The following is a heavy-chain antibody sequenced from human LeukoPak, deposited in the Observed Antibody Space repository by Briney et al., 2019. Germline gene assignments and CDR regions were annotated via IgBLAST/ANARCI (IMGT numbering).Heavy chain of an antibody. CDR3: ASLITGTWFLVY. CDR2: ISSSSSYI. Sequence: GGSLRLSCAASGFTFSSYSMNWVRQAPGKGLEWVSSISSSSSYIYYADSVKGRFTISRDNAKNSLYLQMNSLRAEDTAVYYCASLITGTWFLVYWGQGTLVTVSS. CDR1: GFTFSSYS. J-gene: IGHJ4*02. D-gene: IGHD1-7*01. V-gene: IGHV3-21*01.